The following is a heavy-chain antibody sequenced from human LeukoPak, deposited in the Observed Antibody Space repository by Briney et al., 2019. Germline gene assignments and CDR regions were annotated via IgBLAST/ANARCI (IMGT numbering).Heavy chain of an antibody. CDR1: GFTFSSYA. CDR3: ASGGLGARKYYSDPFHY. V-gene: IGHV3-23*01. Sequence: GGSLRLSCAASGFTFSSYAMSWVRQAPGKGLEWVSAISGSGGSTYYADSVRGRFTISRDNSKNTVFLQMNTLRAEDTAVYYCASGGLGARKYYSDPFHYWGQGTLVTVSS. D-gene: IGHD3-10*01. J-gene: IGHJ4*02. CDR2: ISGSGGST.